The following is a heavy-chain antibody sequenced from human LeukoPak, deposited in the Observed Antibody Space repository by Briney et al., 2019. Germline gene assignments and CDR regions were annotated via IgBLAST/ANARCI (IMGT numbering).Heavy chain of an antibody. V-gene: IGHV3-23*01. J-gene: IGHJ4*02. CDR1: GFTFSSYA. CDR3: AKDLENEDTAMVEDY. D-gene: IGHD5-18*01. Sequence: GGSLRLSCAASGFTFSSYAMSWVRQAPGKGLEWVSAISGSGGSTYYADSVKGRFTISGDNSKNTLYLQMNSLRAEDTAVYYCAKDLENEDTAMVEDYWGQGTLVTVSS. CDR2: ISGSGGST.